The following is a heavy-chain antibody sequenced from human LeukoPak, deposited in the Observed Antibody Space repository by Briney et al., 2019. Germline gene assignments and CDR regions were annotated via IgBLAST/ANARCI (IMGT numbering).Heavy chain of an antibody. V-gene: IGHV1-2*02. Sequence: ASVKVSCQTSGYRFTSYDINWVRQAPGQGLEWMGWINPNSGGTNYAQKFQGRVAMTRDTSISTAYMELSSLRSEDTAVYYCARGRDCGGDCYSGHWFDPWGQGTLVTVSS. CDR3: ARGRDCGGDCYSGHWFDP. CDR2: INPNSGGT. D-gene: IGHD2-21*01. J-gene: IGHJ5*02. CDR1: GYRFTSYD.